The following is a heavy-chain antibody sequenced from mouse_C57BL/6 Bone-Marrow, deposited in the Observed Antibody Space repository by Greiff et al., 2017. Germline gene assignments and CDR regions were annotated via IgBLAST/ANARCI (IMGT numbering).Heavy chain of an antibody. CDR3: VRAYGKDNYYAMDY. V-gene: IGHV10-3*01. J-gene: IGHJ4*01. CDR1: GFTFNTYA. D-gene: IGHD2-1*01. CDR2: IRSKSSNYAT. Sequence: EVNLVESGGGLVQPKGSLKLSCAASGFTFNTYAMHWVRQAPGKGLEWVARIRSKSSNYATYYADSVKDRFTISRDDSQSMLYRQMNNLKTADTAMYYFVRAYGKDNYYAMDYWGQGTSVTVSS.